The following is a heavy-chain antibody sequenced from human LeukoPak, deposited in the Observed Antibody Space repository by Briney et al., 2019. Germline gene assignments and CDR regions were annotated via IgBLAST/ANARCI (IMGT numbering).Heavy chain of an antibody. V-gene: IGHV3-23*01. Sequence: PGGSLRLSCAASGFTFSSYAMSWVRQAPGKGLEWVSAISGSGGSTYYADSVKGRFTISRDNSKNTPYLQMNSLRAEDTAVYYCAPLAANLWGIDYWGQGTLVTVSS. CDR2: ISGSGGST. J-gene: IGHJ4*02. CDR3: APLAANLWGIDY. CDR1: GFTFSSYA. D-gene: IGHD2-15*01.